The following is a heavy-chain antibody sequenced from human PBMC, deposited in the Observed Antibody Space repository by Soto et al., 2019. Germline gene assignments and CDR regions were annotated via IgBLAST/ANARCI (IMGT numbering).Heavy chain of an antibody. CDR1: GYTFTRYA. CDR2: INPGGGST. Sequence: ASVKVSCQASGYTFTRYAMHWVRQAPRQGLEWMGIINPGGGSTSYAQKFQGRVTMTRDTSTSTVYMELSSLRSEDTAVYYCARGPYDYIWGSYEDYWGQGTLVTVSS. D-gene: IGHD3-16*01. J-gene: IGHJ4*02. CDR3: ARGPYDYIWGSYEDY. V-gene: IGHV1-46*03.